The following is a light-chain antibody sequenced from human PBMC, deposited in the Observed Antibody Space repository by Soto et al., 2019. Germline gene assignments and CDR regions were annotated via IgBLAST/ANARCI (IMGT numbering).Light chain of an antibody. CDR1: QSVGGN. CDR3: QQYGSSPLT. V-gene: IGKV3-20*01. CDR2: GAS. J-gene: IGKJ4*01. Sequence: EIVLTQSPGSLSLSPVDRATLSCRASQSVGGNVAWYQQIPGQPPKLLIFGASSRATGIADRFTGSGSGTDFTLTISRLEPEDFAVYYCQQYGSSPLTFGGGTKVDIK.